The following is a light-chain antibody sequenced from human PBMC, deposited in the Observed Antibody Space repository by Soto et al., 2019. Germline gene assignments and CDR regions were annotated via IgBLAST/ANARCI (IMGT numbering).Light chain of an antibody. Sequence: EIVMTQSPATLSVSPGERATLSCRASQSVSIDLAWYQQTPGQAPRLLIYGASTRATGIPVRFSGSASGTDFSLTISRLEPEDFAVYYCQQYGDSPVTFGQGTKVDI. CDR2: GAS. J-gene: IGKJ1*01. CDR3: QQYGDSPVT. CDR1: QSVSID. V-gene: IGKV3-15*01.